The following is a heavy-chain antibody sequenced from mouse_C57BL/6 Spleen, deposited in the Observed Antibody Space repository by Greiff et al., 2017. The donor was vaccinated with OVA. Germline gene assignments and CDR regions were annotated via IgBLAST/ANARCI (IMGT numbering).Heavy chain of an antibody. J-gene: IGHJ1*03. V-gene: IGHV2-5*01. CDR1: GFSLTSYG. CDR3: AKGGIYDYDWYFDV. CDR2: IWRGGST. Sequence: QVQLQQSGPGLVQPSQSLSITCTVSGFSLTSYGVHWVRQSPGKGLEWLGVIWRGGSTDYNAAFMSRLSITKDNSKSQVFFKMNSLQADDTAIYYCAKGGIYDYDWYFDVWGTGTTVTVSS. D-gene: IGHD2-4*01.